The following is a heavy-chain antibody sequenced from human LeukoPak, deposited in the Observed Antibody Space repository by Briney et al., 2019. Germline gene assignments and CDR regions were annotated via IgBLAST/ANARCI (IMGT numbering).Heavy chain of an antibody. V-gene: IGHV3-23*01. CDR3: AKSSGSGRYPLDY. CDR1: GFTFSSYA. D-gene: IGHD3-10*01. Sequence: GGSLRLSRAASGFTFSSYAMSWVRQAPGKGLEWVSGISGSGGSTYYADSVKGRFTISRDNSKNTLYLQMNSLGAEDTAVYYCAKSSGSGRYPLDYWGQGTLVTVSS. J-gene: IGHJ4*02. CDR2: ISGSGGST.